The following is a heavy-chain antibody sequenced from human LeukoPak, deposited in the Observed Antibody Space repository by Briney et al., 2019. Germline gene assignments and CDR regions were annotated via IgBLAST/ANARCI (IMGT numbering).Heavy chain of an antibody. CDR2: ICTSGDCT. J-gene: IGHJ4*02. CDR1: GFTFKNYG. D-gene: IGHD6-13*01. CDR3: ASNQDIAAAGNVDY. Sequence: PGGSLRLSCAASGFTFKNYGMSWVRQAPGKGLEWVSAICTSGDCTYYGDSVKGRFTISRDNSKNTVYLQMNSLRAEDTALYYCASNQDIAAAGNVDYWGQGTLVTVSS. V-gene: IGHV3-23*01.